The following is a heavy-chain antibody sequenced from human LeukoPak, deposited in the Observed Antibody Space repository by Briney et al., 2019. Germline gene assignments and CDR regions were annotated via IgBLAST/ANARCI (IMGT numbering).Heavy chain of an antibody. J-gene: IGHJ4*02. D-gene: IGHD3-3*02. Sequence: SETLSLTCAVYGGSFSGYYWSWIRQPPGKGLEWIGEINNSGSTNYNPSLKSRVTISRDTSKNQFSLKLSSVTAADTAVYYCARGRAFFDWGQGTLVTVSS. CDR2: INNSGST. CDR3: ARGRAFFD. CDR1: GGSFSGYY. V-gene: IGHV4-34*01.